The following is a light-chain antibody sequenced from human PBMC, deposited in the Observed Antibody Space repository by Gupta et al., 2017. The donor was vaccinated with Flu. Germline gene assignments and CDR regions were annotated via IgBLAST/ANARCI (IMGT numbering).Light chain of an antibody. Sequence: ATLALSTGEGATLYCSVSQMVNSYLAWYQQKHGQQPSLLIYDEANRPNGSAARFCGSGYGKDFTLPISSREHEDFAVYYCQQRSNWTRLTFGGGTKVEIK. CDR3: QQRSNWTRLT. CDR1: QMVNSY. V-gene: IGKV3-11*01. J-gene: IGKJ4*01. CDR2: DEA.